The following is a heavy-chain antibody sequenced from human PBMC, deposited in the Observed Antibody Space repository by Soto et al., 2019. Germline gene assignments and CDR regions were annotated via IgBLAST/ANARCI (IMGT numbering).Heavy chain of an antibody. CDR2: IIPIFGTA. CDR3: ARDERGSYSGYFQH. D-gene: IGHD1-26*01. Sequence: GASVKVSCKASGGTFSSYAISWVRQAPGQGLEWMGGIIPIFGTANYAQKFQGRVTITADESTSTAYMELSSLRSEDTAVYYCARDERGSYSGYFQHWGQGTLVTVSS. V-gene: IGHV1-69*13. J-gene: IGHJ1*01. CDR1: GGTFSSYA.